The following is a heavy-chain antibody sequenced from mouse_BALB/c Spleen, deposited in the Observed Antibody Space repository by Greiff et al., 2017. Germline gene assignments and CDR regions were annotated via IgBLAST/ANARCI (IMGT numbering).Heavy chain of an antibody. D-gene: IGHD2-4*01. V-gene: IGHV5-17*02. Sequence: EVKVVESGGGLVQPGGSRKLSCAASGFTFSSFGMHWVRQAPEKGLEWVAYISSGSSTIYYADTVKGRFTISRDNPKNTLFLQMTSLRSEDTAMYYCARRGSTMITTGWFAYWGQGTLVTVSA. CDR3: ARRGSTMITTGWFAY. CDR2: ISSGSSTI. CDR1: GFTFSSFG. J-gene: IGHJ3*01.